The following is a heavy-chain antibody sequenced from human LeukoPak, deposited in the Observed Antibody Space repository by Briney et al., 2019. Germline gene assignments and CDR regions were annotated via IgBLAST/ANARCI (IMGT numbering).Heavy chain of an antibody. J-gene: IGHJ1*01. Sequence: GGSLRLSCAASGFTFSSHSMNWVRQAPGKGLEWVSSISSSSSYIYYADSVKGRFTISRDNAKNPLYLQMNSLRAEDTAVYYCARGRGQWLAPEYFQHWGQGTLVTVSS. CDR2: ISSSSSYI. V-gene: IGHV3-21*06. CDR1: GFTFSSHS. D-gene: IGHD6-19*01. CDR3: ARGRGQWLAPEYFQH.